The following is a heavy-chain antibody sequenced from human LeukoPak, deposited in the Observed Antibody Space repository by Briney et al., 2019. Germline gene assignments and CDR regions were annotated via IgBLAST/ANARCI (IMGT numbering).Heavy chain of an antibody. J-gene: IGHJ3*02. V-gene: IGHV1-2*02. CDR2: INPNSGGT. CDR3: ARDRWALGMLTGYQGDAFDI. D-gene: IGHD3-9*01. CDR1: GYTFTGYY. Sequence: ASVKVSCKASGYTFTGYYMHWVRQAPGQGLEWMGWINPNSGGTNYAQKFQGRVTMTRDTSISTAYMELSRLRSDDTAVYYCARDRWALGMLTGYQGDAFDIWGQGTMVTVSS.